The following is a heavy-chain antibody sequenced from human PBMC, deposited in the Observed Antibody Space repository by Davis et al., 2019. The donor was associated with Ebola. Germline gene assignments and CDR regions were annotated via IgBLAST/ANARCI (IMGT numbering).Heavy chain of an antibody. CDR2: ILYDGTKK. CDR3: AKDGYYYDSSGYYYYYYGMDV. Sequence: GESLKISCAASGFTFSRNGMHWVRQAPGKGLEWVALILYDGTKKYYADSVQGRFTVSRDNSKNTLYLQMNSLRAEDTAVYYCAKDGYYYDSSGYYYYYYGMDVWGQGTTVTVSS. V-gene: IGHV3-30*02. CDR1: GFTFSRNG. D-gene: IGHD3-22*01. J-gene: IGHJ6*02.